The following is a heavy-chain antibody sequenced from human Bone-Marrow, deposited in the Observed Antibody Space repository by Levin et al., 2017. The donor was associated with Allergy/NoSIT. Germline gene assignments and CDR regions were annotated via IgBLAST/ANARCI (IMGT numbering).Heavy chain of an antibody. V-gene: IGHV3-23*01. J-gene: IGHJ5*02. Sequence: QTGESLKISCAASGFTFSDSAMTWVRHAPGKGLEWVSGISGSGASTYYGNSVKGRFTISRDNSKNMLYLQMSGLRVDDTAIYYCAKDKHASTQGWSDPWGQGTLVTVSS. CDR2: ISGSGAST. CDR3: AKDKHASTQGWSDP. D-gene: IGHD3-22*01. CDR1: GFTFSDSA.